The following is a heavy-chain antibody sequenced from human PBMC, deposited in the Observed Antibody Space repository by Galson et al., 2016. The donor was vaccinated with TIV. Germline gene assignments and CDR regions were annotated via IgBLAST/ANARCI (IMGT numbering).Heavy chain of an antibody. V-gene: IGHV1-18*04. Sequence: SCKASGYTFTNYGISWVRQAPGQGLEWMGWISGYDTNTEYVQKLQDRVTMTKDTSTSTAYMELRSLRYDDTAVYYCARDAPYSSSWSIDYWGQGSLVTVSS. CDR2: ISGYDTNT. CDR1: GYTFTNYG. J-gene: IGHJ4*02. CDR3: ARDAPYSSSWSIDY. D-gene: IGHD6-13*01.